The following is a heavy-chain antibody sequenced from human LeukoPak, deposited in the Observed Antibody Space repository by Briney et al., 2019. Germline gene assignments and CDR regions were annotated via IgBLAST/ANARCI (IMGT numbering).Heavy chain of an antibody. D-gene: IGHD3-22*01. CDR1: GFTVSSNY. CDR2: IYSGGST. J-gene: IGHJ1*01. CDR3: ARDHYYDSSGYFSGYFQH. V-gene: IGHV3-66*02. Sequence: GGSLRLSCAASGFTVSSNYMSWVRQAPGKGLEWVSVIYSGGSTYYADSVKGRFTISRDNSKNTLYLQMNSLRAEDTAVYYCARDHYYDSSGYFSGYFQHWGQGTLVTVSS.